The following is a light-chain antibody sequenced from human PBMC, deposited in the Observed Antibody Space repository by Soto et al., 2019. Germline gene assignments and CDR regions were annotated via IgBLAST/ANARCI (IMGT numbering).Light chain of an antibody. CDR1: QSVSSN. Sequence: EIVMTQSPATLSVSPGERATLSCMASQSVSSNLAWYQQKPGQAPRLLIYGASTRATGIPDRFSGSGSGTDFTLTITRLEPEDFAVYYCQQYGSSPRTFGQGTRLEIK. CDR3: QQYGSSPRT. V-gene: IGKV3-20*01. J-gene: IGKJ5*01. CDR2: GAS.